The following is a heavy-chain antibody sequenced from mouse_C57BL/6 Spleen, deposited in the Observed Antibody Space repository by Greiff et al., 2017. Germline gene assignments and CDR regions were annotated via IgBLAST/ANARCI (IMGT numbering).Heavy chain of an antibody. Sequence: QVQLQQPGAELVMPGASVKLSCKASGYTFTSYWMHWVKQRPGQGLEWIGEIDPSDSYTNYNQKFKGKSTLTVDKSSSTAYMQLSSLTSEDSAVYYCARGDSSGYLYAMDYWGQGTSVTVSS. CDR3: ARGDSSGYLYAMDY. D-gene: IGHD3-2*02. CDR1: GYTFTSYW. CDR2: IDPSDSYT. J-gene: IGHJ4*01. V-gene: IGHV1-69*01.